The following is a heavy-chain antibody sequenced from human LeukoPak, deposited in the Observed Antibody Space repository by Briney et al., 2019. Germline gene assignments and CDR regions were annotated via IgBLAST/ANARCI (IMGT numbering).Heavy chain of an antibody. CDR3: AKGSSGYFADL. CDR2: ISNDGGGT. V-gene: IGHV3-23*01. Sequence: GGSLRLSCTASGFIFNNFGLMWVRQAPGKGLEWVSAISNDGGGTIYPDFVKGRFTISRDNSKNTLFLQMSSLRAEDTALYYCAKGSSGYFADLWGQGTLVTVSS. J-gene: IGHJ5*02. CDR1: GFIFNNFG. D-gene: IGHD3-22*01.